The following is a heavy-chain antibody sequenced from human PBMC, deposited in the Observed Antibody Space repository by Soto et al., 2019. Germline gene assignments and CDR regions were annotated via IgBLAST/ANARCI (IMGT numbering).Heavy chain of an antibody. Sequence: SETLSLTCAVYGGSFSGYYWSWIRQPPGKGLEWIGEINHSGSTNYNSSLKSRVTISVDTSKNQFSLKLSSVTAADTAVYYCARWGYGSGSYDYYYYYMDVWGKGTTVTVSS. CDR1: GGSFSGYY. D-gene: IGHD3-10*01. CDR2: INHSGST. V-gene: IGHV4-34*01. CDR3: ARWGYGSGSYDYYYYYMDV. J-gene: IGHJ6*03.